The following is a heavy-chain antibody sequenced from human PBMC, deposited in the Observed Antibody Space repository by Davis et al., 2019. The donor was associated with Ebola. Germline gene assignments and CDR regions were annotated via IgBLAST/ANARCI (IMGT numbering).Heavy chain of an antibody. J-gene: IGHJ4*02. D-gene: IGHD2-8*01. Sequence: PGGSLRLSCAASGFTFSNYWMSWVRQAPGKGLEWVANIKKDGSEKYDVDSVKDRFTISRDNAKNSVYLQMNSLRVDDTAVYYCASRDRYCTNGVCPNYFDYWGQGTLVTVSS. V-gene: IGHV3-7*03. CDR3: ASRDRYCTNGVCPNYFDY. CDR2: IKKDGSEK. CDR1: GFTFSNYW.